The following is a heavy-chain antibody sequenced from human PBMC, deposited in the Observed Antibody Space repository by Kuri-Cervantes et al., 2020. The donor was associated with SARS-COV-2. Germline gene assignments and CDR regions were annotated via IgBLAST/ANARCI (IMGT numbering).Heavy chain of an antibody. V-gene: IGHV3-11*01. CDR3: ASNIKIRRWLHPNQGDAFDI. D-gene: IGHD5-24*01. CDR1: GFTFSDYY. Sequence: LSLTCAASGFTFSDYYMSWIRQAPGKGLEWVSYISSSGSTIYYADSVKGRFTISRDNAKNSLYLQMNSLRAEDTAVYYCASNIKIRRWLHPNQGDAFDIWGQGTMVTVSS. J-gene: IGHJ3*02. CDR2: ISSSGSTI.